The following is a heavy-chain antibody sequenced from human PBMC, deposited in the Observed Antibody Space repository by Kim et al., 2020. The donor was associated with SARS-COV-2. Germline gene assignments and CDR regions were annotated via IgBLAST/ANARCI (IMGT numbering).Heavy chain of an antibody. CDR2: ISWNSGSI. CDR3: AKLSSGSYYWDPTHTDYYYYGMDV. Sequence: GGSLRLSCAASGFTFDDYAMHWVRQAPGKGLEWVSGISWNSGSIGYADSVKGRFTISRDNAKNSLYLQMNSLRAEDTALYYCAKLSSGSYYWDPTHTDYYYYGMDVWGQGTTVTVSS. V-gene: IGHV3-9*01. CDR1: GFTFDDYA. D-gene: IGHD3-10*02. J-gene: IGHJ6*02.